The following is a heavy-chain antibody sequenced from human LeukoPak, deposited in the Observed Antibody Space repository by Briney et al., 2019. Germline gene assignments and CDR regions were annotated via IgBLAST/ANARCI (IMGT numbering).Heavy chain of an antibody. V-gene: IGHV4-59*01. CDR2: ISHSGIT. D-gene: IGHD1-26*01. J-gene: IGHJ4*02. Sequence: SETLSLTCSVSGGSISPYYWSWLRQPPGKRLEWIGYISHSGITDYNPSLKSRVTLSVDTSKNQFSLKLSSVTAADTAVYYCAREGSSGSYFGNYFDYWGQGTLVTVSS. CDR3: AREGSSGSYFGNYFDY. CDR1: GGSISPYY.